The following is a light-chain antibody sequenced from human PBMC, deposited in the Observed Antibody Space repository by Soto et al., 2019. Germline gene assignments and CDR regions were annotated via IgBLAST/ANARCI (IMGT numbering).Light chain of an antibody. V-gene: IGKV1-9*01. CDR3: KQLYSFPLT. CDR2: DAS. Sequence: DIQFTQSASFLSAYIGHRVNMTCASSQDFSNFLAWYQQKPGRAPKLLMYDASTLQSGVPSRFSGRGSGTESTLTISSLQTEPFATYYCKQLYSFPLTFGGGTKVDLK. J-gene: IGKJ4*01. CDR1: QDFSNF.